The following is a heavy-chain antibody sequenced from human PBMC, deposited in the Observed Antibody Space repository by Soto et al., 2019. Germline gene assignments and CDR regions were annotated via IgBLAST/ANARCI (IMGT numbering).Heavy chain of an antibody. CDR1: GFTFSHHG. CDR2: IWYDGSLK. D-gene: IGHD2-21*01. V-gene: IGHV3-33*01. Sequence: QVQLVESGGGVVQPGKSLRLSCAASGFTFSHHGIHWVRQAPGKGLEWVAVIWYDGSLKYYGDSVQGRFTVSRDNSKNTVYLQMNSLRAEDSAVYYCARSDLDWWGQGTLVSVSS. J-gene: IGHJ4*02. CDR3: ARSDLDW.